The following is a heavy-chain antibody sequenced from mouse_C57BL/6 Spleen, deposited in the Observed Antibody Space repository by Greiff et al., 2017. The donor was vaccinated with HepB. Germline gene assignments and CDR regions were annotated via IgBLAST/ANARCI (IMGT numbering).Heavy chain of an antibody. CDR2: INPNNGGT. J-gene: IGHJ2*01. CDR1: GYTFTDYN. CDR3: ARGEYGSSNHLDY. V-gene: IGHV1-18*01. Sequence: EVQLQQSGPELVKPGASVKIPCKASGYTFTDYNMDWVKQSHGKSLEWIGDINPNNGGTIYNQKFKGKATLTVDKSSSTAYMELRSLTSEDTAVYYGARGEYGSSNHLDYWGQGTTLTVSS. D-gene: IGHD1-1*01.